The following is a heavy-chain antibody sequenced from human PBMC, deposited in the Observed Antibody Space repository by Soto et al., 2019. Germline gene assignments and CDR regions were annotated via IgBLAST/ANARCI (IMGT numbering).Heavy chain of an antibody. D-gene: IGHD2-2*01. V-gene: IGHV1-69*06. CDR1: VCTFSNYA. CDR3: ARGLVVPAGIRYYYYGMDV. Sequence: PSVMVSCKACVCTFSNYAISWVRQGPGHGLEWMGGIIPIFNTANYAQKFQGRVTITADKSTSTAYMELSSLRSEDTAVYYCARGLVVPAGIRYYYYGMDVWGQGTTVTVSS. CDR2: IIPIFNTA. J-gene: IGHJ6*02.